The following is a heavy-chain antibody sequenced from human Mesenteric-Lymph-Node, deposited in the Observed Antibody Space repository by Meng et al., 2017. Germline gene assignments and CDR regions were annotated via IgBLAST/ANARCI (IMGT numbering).Heavy chain of an antibody. CDR3: AVQYSSSWYSYFQH. CDR1: GYTLTELS. CDR2: FDPEDGET. J-gene: IGHJ1*01. V-gene: IGHV1-24*01. Sequence: ALVKVSCKVSGYTLTELSMHWVRQAPGKGLEWMGGFDPEDGETIYAQKFQGRVTMTEDTSTDTAYMELSSLRSEDTAVYYCAVQYSSSWYSYFQHWGQGTLVTVSS. D-gene: IGHD6-13*01.